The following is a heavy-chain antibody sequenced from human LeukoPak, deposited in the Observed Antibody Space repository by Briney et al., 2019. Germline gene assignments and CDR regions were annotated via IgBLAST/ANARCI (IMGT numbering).Heavy chain of an antibody. Sequence: GSSVKVSCKASGGTFSSYAISWVRQAPGQGLEWMGRIIPILGIANYAQKFQGRVTITADKSTSIAYMELSSLRSEDTAVCYCARFSNYVFLDYYYGMDVWGQGTTVTVSS. CDR1: GGTFSSYA. CDR3: ARFSNYVFLDYYYGMDV. D-gene: IGHD4-11*01. J-gene: IGHJ6*02. CDR2: IIPILGIA. V-gene: IGHV1-69*04.